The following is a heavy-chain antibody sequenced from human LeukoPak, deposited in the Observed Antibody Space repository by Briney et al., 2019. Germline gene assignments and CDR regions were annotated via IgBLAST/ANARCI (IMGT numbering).Heavy chain of an antibody. J-gene: IGHJ3*02. CDR2: MNPNSGNT. V-gene: IGHV1-8*01. CDR1: GYTFTSYD. Sequence: ASVKVSCKASGYTFTSYDINWVRQATGQGLEWMGWMNPNSGNTGYAQKFRGRVTMTRNTSISTAYMELSSLRSEDTAVYYCARGPNYYGSGSSDAFDIWGQGTMVTVSS. CDR3: ARGPNYYGSGSSDAFDI. D-gene: IGHD3-10*01.